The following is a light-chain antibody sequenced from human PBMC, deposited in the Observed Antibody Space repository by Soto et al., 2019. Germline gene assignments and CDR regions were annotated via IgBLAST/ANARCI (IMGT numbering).Light chain of an antibody. V-gene: IGKV1-12*01. CDR1: QGISTW. J-gene: IGKJ3*01. CDR3: QQTNTFPLS. Sequence: DIQMTQSPSFVSASVGDRVTITCRASQGISTWLAWYQQKPGKAPNLLIYAASNLQNGVPSRFSGSGSGTDFTLAISSLQPEDFATYYCQQTNTFPLSFGPGTKVDVK. CDR2: AAS.